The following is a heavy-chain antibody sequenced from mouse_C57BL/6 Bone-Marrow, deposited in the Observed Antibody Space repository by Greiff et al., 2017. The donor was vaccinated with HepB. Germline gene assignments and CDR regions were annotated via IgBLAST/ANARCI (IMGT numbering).Heavy chain of an antibody. D-gene: IGHD1-1*01. J-gene: IGHJ2*01. CDR1: GYTFTDYY. V-gene: IGHV1-19*01. CDR3: ARFTTDY. Sequence: VQLKESGPVLVKPGASVKMSCKASGYTFTDYYMNWVKQSHGKSLEWIGVINPYNGGTSYNQKFKGKATLTVDKSSSTAYMELNSLTSEDSAVYYCARFTTDYWGQGTTLTVSS. CDR2: INPYNGGT.